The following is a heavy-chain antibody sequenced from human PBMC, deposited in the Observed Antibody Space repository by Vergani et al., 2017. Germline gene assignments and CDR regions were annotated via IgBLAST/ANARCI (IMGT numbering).Heavy chain of an antibody. CDR2: IYYSGST. CDR1: GGSISSYY. V-gene: IGHV4-59*01. D-gene: IGHD6-13*01. CDR3: VREQQLAYYFDY. J-gene: IGHJ4*02. Sequence: QVQLQESGPGLVKPSETLCLTCTVSGGSISSYYWSWIRQPPGKGLEWIGYIYYSGSTNYNPSLKSRVTIAVDTSKNQFSLKLSYVTAADTAVYCCVREQQLAYYFDYWGQGTLVTVSS.